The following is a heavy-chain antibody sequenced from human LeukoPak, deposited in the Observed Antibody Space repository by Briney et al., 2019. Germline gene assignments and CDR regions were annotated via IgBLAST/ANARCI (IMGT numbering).Heavy chain of an antibody. CDR3: ARKGYGSGSEALYYYYGMDV. Sequence: SETLSLTCAVYGGSFSGYYWSWIRQPPGKGLEWIGEINHSGSTNYNPSLKSRVTISVDTSKNQFSLKLSSVTAADTAVYYCARKGYGSGSEALYYYYGMDVWGRGTTVTVSS. CDR1: GGSFSGYY. D-gene: IGHD3-10*01. V-gene: IGHV4-34*01. J-gene: IGHJ6*02. CDR2: INHSGST.